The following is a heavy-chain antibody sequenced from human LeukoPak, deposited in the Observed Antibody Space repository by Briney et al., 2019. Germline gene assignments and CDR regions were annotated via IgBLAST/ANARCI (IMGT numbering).Heavy chain of an antibody. Sequence: SETLSLTCAVYGGSFSGYYWSWIRQPPGKGLEWIGEINHSGSTNYNPSLKSRVTISVDTSKNQFSLKLSSVTAADTAIYYCARDPRRGGYAGSFDLWGRGTLVTVSS. V-gene: IGHV4-34*01. D-gene: IGHD5-12*01. CDR1: GGSFSGYY. CDR2: INHSGST. J-gene: IGHJ2*01. CDR3: ARDPRRGGYAGSFDL.